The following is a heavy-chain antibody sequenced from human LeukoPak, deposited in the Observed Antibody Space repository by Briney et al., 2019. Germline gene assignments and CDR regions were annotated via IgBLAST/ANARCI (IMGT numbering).Heavy chain of an antibody. J-gene: IGHJ6*03. Sequence: PSETLSLTCTVSGGSISSYYWSWIRQPPGKGLEWIGYIYYSGSTNYNPSLKSRVTISVDTSKNQFSLKLSSVTAADTAVYYCARESQRGYCSSTSCYDGYYYYYYMDVWGKGTTVTISS. CDR3: ARESQRGYCSSTSCYDGYYYYYYMDV. V-gene: IGHV4-59*01. D-gene: IGHD2-2*01. CDR2: IYYSGST. CDR1: GGSISSYY.